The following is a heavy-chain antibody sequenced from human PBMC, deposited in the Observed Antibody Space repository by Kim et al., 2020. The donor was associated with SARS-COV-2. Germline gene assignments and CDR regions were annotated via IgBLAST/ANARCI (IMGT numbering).Heavy chain of an antibody. V-gene: IGHV4-34*01. Sequence: SETLSLTCAVYGGSFSGYYWSWIRQPPGKGLEWIGEINHSGSTNYNPSLKSRVTISVDTSKNQFSLKLSSVTAADTAVYYCARSVVVPALLYYYYGMDVWGQGTTVTVSS. CDR1: GGSFSGYY. J-gene: IGHJ6*02. CDR2: INHSGST. CDR3: ARSVVVPALLYYYYGMDV. D-gene: IGHD2-2*01.